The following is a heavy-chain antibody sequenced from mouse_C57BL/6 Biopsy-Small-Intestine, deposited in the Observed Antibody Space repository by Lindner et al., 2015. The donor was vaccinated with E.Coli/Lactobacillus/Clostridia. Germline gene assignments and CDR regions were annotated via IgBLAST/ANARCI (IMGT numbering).Heavy chain of an antibody. J-gene: IGHJ4*01. Sequence: VQLQEVWGRLSEAWRVLKLSCAASGFTFSDYGMHWVRQAPEKGLEWVAYINSGSSTIYYADTVKGRFTISRDNAKNTLFLQMTSLRSEDTAIYYCARPHYYSMDYWGQGTSVTVSS. CDR1: GFTFSDYG. CDR3: ARPHYYSMDY. V-gene: IGHV5-17*01. CDR2: INSGSSTI.